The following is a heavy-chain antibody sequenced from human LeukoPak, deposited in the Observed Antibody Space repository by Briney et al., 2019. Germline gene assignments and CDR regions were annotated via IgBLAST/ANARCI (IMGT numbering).Heavy chain of an antibody. CDR3: AREIVVVVAATQRHYYYYYGMDV. V-gene: IGHV4-59*01. D-gene: IGHD2-15*01. CDR2: IYYSGST. J-gene: IGHJ6*02. CDR1: GGSISSYY. Sequence: SETLSLTCTVSGGSISSYYWSWIRQPPGKGLEWIGYIYYSGSTNYNPSLKSRVTISVDTSKNQFSLKLSSVTAADTAVYYCAREIVVVVAATQRHYYYYYGMDVWGQGTTVTVSS.